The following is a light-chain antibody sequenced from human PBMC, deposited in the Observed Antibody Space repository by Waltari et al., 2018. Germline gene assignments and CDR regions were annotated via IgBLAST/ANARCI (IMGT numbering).Light chain of an antibody. CDR3: QQYNNWPPMYT. CDR1: QSVSTT. CDR2: GAS. V-gene: IGKV3-15*01. Sequence: EIVMTQSPATLSVSPGERATLSCRASQSVSTTLAWYQQRPGQAPRLLIYGASTRATGIPARFSGSGSGTESTLTITSLQSEDFALYYCQQYNNWPPMYTFGQGTKLEIE. J-gene: IGKJ2*01.